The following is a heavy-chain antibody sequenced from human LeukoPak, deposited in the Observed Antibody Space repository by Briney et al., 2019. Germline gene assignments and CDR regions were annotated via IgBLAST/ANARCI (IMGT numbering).Heavy chain of an antibody. V-gene: IGHV3-33*01. CDR2: IWYDGSNK. Sequence: GGSLRLSCAASGFTFSSYGMHWVRQAPGKGLEWVAVIWYDGSNKYYADSVKGRFTISRDNSKNTLYLQMNSLRAEDTAVYYCAREYTYDSSGYYYVGPSYYYYGMDVWGQGTTVTASS. CDR3: AREYTYDSSGYYYVGPSYYYYGMDV. CDR1: GFTFSSYG. D-gene: IGHD3-22*01. J-gene: IGHJ6*02.